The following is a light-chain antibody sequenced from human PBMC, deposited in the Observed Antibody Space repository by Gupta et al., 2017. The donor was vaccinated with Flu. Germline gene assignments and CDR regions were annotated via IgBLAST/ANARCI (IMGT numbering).Light chain of an antibody. Sequence: PSSVSASVGDTVTITCRASQGISAWLACYQQKPGKAPKLLMSAASSLESGVPTRFSGSASRTDFTLTISLLHPEDFATYYCHRTDDFPWTFGQGTKVEIK. CDR3: HRTDDFPWT. J-gene: IGKJ1*01. V-gene: IGKV1-12*01. CDR1: QGISAW. CDR2: AAS.